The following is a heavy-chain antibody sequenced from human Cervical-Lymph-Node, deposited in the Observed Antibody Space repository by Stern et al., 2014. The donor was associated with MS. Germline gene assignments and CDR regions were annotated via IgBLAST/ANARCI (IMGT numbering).Heavy chain of an antibody. J-gene: IGHJ4*02. V-gene: IGHV1-69-2*01. CDR3: ANTLDD. CDR1: GYSFTDYH. CDR2: VDTEDGDI. Sequence: VQLVQSGPEVKKPGPTVSITCKVSGYSFTDYHIHWVRQAHGQGIEWMGLVDTEDGDILYAEKLHDSVNTTADTSTNTAYMAKTRLRSDYTAVYYYANTLDDWAQGTLVTVSS.